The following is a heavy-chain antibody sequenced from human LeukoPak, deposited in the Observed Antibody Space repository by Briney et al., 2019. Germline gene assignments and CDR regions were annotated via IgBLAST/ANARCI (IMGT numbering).Heavy chain of an antibody. CDR3: ARGGATHAYFDY. CDR2: IYYSGNT. CDR1: GGSISSGDYY. V-gene: IGHV4-30-4*08. D-gene: IGHD5-24*01. Sequence: SETLSLTCTVSGGSISSGDYYWSWIRRPPGKGLEWIGYIYYSGNTYYNPSLKSRVTMSVDTSKNQFSLKLSSVTAADTAVYYCARGGATHAYFDYWGQGTLVTVSS. J-gene: IGHJ4*02.